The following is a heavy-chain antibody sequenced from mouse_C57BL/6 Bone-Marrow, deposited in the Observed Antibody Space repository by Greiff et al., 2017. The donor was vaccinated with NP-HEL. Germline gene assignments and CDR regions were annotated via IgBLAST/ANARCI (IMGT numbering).Heavy chain of an antibody. CDR3: ARSLLLLRYWYFDV. CDR1: GYTFTDYY. CDR2: INPKNGGT. J-gene: IGHJ1*03. Sequence: EVQLQQSGPELVKPGASVKISCRASGYTFTDYYMNWVKQSHGKSLEWIGDINPKNGGTSYNQKFKGKATLTVDKSSSTAYMELRSLTSEDSAVYYCARSLLLLRYWYFDVWGTGTTVTVSS. D-gene: IGHD1-1*01. V-gene: IGHV1-26*01.